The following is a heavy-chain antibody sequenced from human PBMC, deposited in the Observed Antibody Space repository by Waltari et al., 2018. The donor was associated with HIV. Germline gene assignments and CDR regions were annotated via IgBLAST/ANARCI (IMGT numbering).Heavy chain of an antibody. D-gene: IGHD3-22*01. CDR2: IRYDGTNK. J-gene: IGHJ4*02. Sequence: QVQLVEPGGGVVQPGGSLRLSCTASGFTLRNSGIYWFRQSTGKGLQWVAVIRYDGTNKYYADSVKGRFIISRDNSKNTLSRQMHSRRADDTAVYYCAKAPHHEDSSGPGDWGQGTLVTVSS. CDR3: AKAPHHEDSSGPGD. CDR1: GFTLRNSG. V-gene: IGHV3-30*02.